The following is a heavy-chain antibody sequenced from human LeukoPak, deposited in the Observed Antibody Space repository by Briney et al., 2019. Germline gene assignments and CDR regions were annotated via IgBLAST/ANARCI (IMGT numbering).Heavy chain of an antibody. CDR3: ARDLLWFGERDY. D-gene: IGHD3-10*01. Sequence: ASVKVSCKASGYTFTGYYMHWVRQAPGQGLEWMGWINPNSGGTNYAQKFQGRVTMTRDTSISTAYMELSRLRSDDTAVYYCARDLLWFGERDYWGQGTLVTVSS. CDR1: GYTFTGYY. J-gene: IGHJ4*02. V-gene: IGHV1-2*02. CDR2: INPNSGGT.